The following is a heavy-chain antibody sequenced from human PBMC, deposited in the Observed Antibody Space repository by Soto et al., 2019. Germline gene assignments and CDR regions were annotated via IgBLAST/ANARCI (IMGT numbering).Heavy chain of an antibody. Sequence: GESLKISCKGSGYSFTSYWIGWVRQMPGKGLEWMGIIYPGDSDTRHSPSFQGQVTISADKSISTAYLQWSSLKASDTAMYYCARQLCSGGSCYFYYYYGMDVWGQGTTVTVS. CDR2: IYPGDSDT. V-gene: IGHV5-51*01. D-gene: IGHD2-15*01. CDR3: ARQLCSGGSCYFYYYYGMDV. J-gene: IGHJ6*02. CDR1: GYSFTSYW.